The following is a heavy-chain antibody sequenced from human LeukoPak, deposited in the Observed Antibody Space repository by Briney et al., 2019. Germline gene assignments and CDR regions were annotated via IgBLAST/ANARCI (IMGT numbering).Heavy chain of an antibody. Sequence: GGSLRLSCAASGFIFSNYAMQWVRQAPGMGLEWVAFIRYDGGNTYYADSVKGRFTVSRDNSKNTLYLQINSLRDEDTAVYYCAKDDAWLQYNDWGQGTLVTVSS. CDR2: IRYDGGNT. D-gene: IGHD5-24*01. CDR3: AKDDAWLQYND. V-gene: IGHV3-30*02. CDR1: GFIFSNYA. J-gene: IGHJ4*02.